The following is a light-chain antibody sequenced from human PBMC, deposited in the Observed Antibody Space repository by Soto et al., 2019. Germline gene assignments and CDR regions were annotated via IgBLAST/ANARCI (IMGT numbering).Light chain of an antibody. CDR2: WAS. CDR3: QQYYNSGT. J-gene: IGKJ1*01. CDR1: QSVLYSSNNKNY. Sequence: DIVMTQSPDPLAVSLGERATINCKSSQSVLYSSNNKNYLAWYQQKPGQPPKLLVYWASTREFGVPGRFSGSGSGTDFTLTISSLQPEDVAVYYCQQYYNSGTFGQGTKVEIK. V-gene: IGKV4-1*01.